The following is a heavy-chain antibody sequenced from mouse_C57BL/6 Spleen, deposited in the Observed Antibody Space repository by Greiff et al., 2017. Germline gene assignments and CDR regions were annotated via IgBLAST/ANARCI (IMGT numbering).Heavy chain of an antibody. CDR2: IYPGDGDT. CDR3: AIYYYGSYYAMDY. CDR1: GYAFSSSW. Sequence: VKLMESGPELVKPGASVKISCKASGYAFSSSWMNWVKQRPGKGLEWIGRIYPGDGDTNYNGKFKGKATLTADKSSSTAYMQLSSLTSEDSAVYFCAIYYYGSYYAMDYWGQGTSVTVSS. V-gene: IGHV1-82*01. J-gene: IGHJ4*01. D-gene: IGHD1-1*01.